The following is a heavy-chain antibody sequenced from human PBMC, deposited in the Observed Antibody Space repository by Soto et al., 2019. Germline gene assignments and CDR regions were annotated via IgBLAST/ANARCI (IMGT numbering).Heavy chain of an antibody. Sequence: QVQLVESGGGVVQPGRSLRLSCAASGFTFSSYGMHWVRQAPGKGLEWVAVISYDGSNKYYADSVKGRFTISRDNSKNPLYLQMNSLRAEDTAVYYCAKGRRGWSEYFDYWGQGTLVTVSS. J-gene: IGHJ4*02. V-gene: IGHV3-30*18. CDR3: AKGRRGWSEYFDY. CDR2: ISYDGSNK. CDR1: GFTFSSYG. D-gene: IGHD6-19*01.